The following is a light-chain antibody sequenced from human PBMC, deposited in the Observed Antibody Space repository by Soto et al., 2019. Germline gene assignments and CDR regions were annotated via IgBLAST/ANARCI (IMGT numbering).Light chain of an antibody. CDR3: KQYGSSSWT. V-gene: IGKV3-20*01. CDR1: QSVSSSY. Sequence: EIVLTQSPGTLSLSPGERATLSCRASQSVSSSYFAWYQQRFGQAPRLLIYGASSRATGITDRFSGSGSGTDFTLTISRMETEDFAVYYCKQYGSSSWTFGQGTKVEIK. J-gene: IGKJ1*01. CDR2: GAS.